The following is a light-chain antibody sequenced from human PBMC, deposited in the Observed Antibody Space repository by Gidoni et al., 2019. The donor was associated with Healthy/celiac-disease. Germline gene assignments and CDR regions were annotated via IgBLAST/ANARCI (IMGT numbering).Light chain of an antibody. CDR2: DAS. CDR1: QDISNY. Sequence: DIQRTQAASSLSASVGDRVTITCQASQDISNYLNWYQQKPGKAPKLLIYDASNLETGVPSRFSGSGSGTDFTFTISSLQPEDIATYYCQQYDNLPPYTFGQGTKLEIK. CDR3: QQYDNLPPYT. J-gene: IGKJ2*01. V-gene: IGKV1-33*01.